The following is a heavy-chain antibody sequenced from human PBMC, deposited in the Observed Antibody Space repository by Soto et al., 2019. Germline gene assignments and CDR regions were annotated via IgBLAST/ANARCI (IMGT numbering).Heavy chain of an antibody. D-gene: IGHD2-2*01. Sequence: EVQLVESGGGLVQPGGSLRLSCAASGFIFNSYWMHWVRQAPGKGLVWVSRINTDESSRSYADSVKGRFTISRYNAKNMLYLQMSSLSAEDTAVYFCARDRVPQLGYYGMDVWGQVTTVTVSS. V-gene: IGHV3-74*01. CDR2: INTDESSR. CDR1: GFIFNSYW. CDR3: ARDRVPQLGYYGMDV. J-gene: IGHJ6*02.